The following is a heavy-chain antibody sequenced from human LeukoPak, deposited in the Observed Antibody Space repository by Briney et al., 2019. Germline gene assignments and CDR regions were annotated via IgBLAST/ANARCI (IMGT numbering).Heavy chain of an antibody. D-gene: IGHD3-10*01. CDR2: IYYSGST. J-gene: IGHJ5*02. Sequence: SETLSLTCTVSGGSISSSYWSWIRQPPGKRLEWIGYIYYSGSTNYNPSLKSRVTISVDTSKNQFSLKLSSVTAADTAVYYCAREFRWFGELSGFDPWGQGTLVTVSS. V-gene: IGHV4-59*12. CDR3: AREFRWFGELSGFDP. CDR1: GGSISSSY.